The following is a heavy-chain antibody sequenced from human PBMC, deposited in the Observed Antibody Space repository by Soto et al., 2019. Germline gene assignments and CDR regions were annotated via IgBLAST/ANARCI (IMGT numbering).Heavy chain of an antibody. CDR2: INDRSTYI. CDR1: GFSFSKYS. J-gene: IGHJ4*02. CDR3: ARGLHSLFDY. D-gene: IGHD2-21*01. V-gene: IGHV3-21*01. Sequence: GGSLRLSCTASGFSFSKYSMNWVRQAPGKGLEWVASINDRSTYIFYADSVKGRFTISRDNANNTLYVQMTSLRAEDTAVYYCARGLHSLFDYWGQGTLVTVSS.